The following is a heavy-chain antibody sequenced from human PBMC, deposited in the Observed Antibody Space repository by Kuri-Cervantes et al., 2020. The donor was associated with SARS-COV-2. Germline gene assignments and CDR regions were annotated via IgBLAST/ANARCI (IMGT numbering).Heavy chain of an antibody. CDR2: INPSGGST. CDR1: GYTFTSYY. J-gene: IGHJ4*02. D-gene: IGHD3-22*01. Sequence: ASVKVSCKASGYTFTSYYMHWVRQAPGQGLEWMGIINPSGGSTSYAQRFQGRVTMTRDTSTSTVYMELSRLRSEDTAVYYCARDVFPAYYYDSSGPTPGMWWGQGTLVTVSS. V-gene: IGHV1-46*01. CDR3: ARDVFPAYYYDSSGPTPGMW.